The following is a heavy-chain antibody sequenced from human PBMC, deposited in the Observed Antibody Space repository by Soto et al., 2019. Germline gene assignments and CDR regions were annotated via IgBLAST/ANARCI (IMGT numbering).Heavy chain of an antibody. CDR2: ITWNGANT. Sequence: GGSLRLSCAASGFRFDEYNIHWVRQAPGKGLEWVSLITWNGANTHYADSVKGRFTISRDGTTKSVSLQMTSLKREDTGLYYCARETLSYGSALDVWGQGTTVTVSS. CDR3: ARETLSYGSALDV. J-gene: IGHJ6*02. V-gene: IGHV3-43*01. D-gene: IGHD3-16*01. CDR1: GFRFDEYN.